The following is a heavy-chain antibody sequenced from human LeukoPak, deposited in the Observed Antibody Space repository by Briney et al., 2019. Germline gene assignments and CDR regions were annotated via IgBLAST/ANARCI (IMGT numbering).Heavy chain of an antibody. CDR1: GGSISSSSYY. V-gene: IGHV4-39*07. CDR3: ARGFWSGYFPNWFDP. J-gene: IGHJ5*02. Sequence: SETLSLTCTVSGGSISSSSYYWGWIRQPPGKGLEWIGSIYYSGSTYYNPSLKSRVTISVDTSKNQFSLKLSSVTAADTAAYYCARGFWSGYFPNWFDPWGQGTLVTVSS. CDR2: IYYSGST. D-gene: IGHD3-3*01.